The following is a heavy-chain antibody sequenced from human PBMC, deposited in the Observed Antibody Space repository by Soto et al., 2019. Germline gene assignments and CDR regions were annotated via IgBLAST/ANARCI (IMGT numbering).Heavy chain of an antibody. D-gene: IGHD2-15*01. J-gene: IGHJ5*02. V-gene: IGHV4-34*01. CDR1: GGSFSGYY. CDR3: ARKVVVATNWFDP. CDR2: INHSGST. Sequence: SETLSLTCAVYGGSFSGYYWSWIRQPPGKGLEWIGEINHSGSTNYNPSLKSRVTISVDTSKNQFSLKLSSVTAADTAVYYCARKVVVATNWFDPWGQGTLVTVSS.